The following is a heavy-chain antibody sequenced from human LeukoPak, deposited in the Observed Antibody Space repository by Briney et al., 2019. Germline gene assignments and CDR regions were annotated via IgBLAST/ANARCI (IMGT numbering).Heavy chain of an antibody. CDR3: ARGTAPHYYYYYYMDV. J-gene: IGHJ6*03. CDR2: IIPIFGTA. Sequence: SVKVSCKASGGTFSSYAISWVRQAPGQGLEWVGGIIPIFGTANYAQKFQGRATITADKSTSTAYMELSSLRSEDTAVYYCARGTAPHYYYYYYMDVWGKGTTVTVSS. V-gene: IGHV1-69*06. CDR1: GGTFSSYA.